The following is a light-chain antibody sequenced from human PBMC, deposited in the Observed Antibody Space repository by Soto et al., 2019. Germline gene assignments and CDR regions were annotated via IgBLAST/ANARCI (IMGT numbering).Light chain of an antibody. CDR3: SEYTSSSTVV. CDR2: EVR. Sequence: QSALTQPASVSGSPGQSITISCTGTSSDIGVYKYVSWYQQHPGKAPNLMIYEVRNRPSGVSNRSSGSKSGNTASLTISGLQAEDEDDSYCSEYTSSSTVVFGGGTKLTVL. CDR1: SSDIGVYKY. J-gene: IGLJ2*01. V-gene: IGLV2-14*01.